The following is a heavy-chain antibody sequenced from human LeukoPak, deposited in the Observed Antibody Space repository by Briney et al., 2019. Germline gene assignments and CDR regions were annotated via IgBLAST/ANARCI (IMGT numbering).Heavy chain of an antibody. D-gene: IGHD3-9*01. Sequence: GGSLRLSCAVSGLTLSNYWMNWVRQAPGKGLEWVSAISGSGGSIYYADSVKGRFTISRDNSKNTLYLQMNSLRAEDTAVYHCAKLPYFAYFDYWGQGTLVSVSS. V-gene: IGHV3-23*01. J-gene: IGHJ4*02. CDR1: GLTLSNYW. CDR3: AKLPYFAYFDY. CDR2: ISGSGGSI.